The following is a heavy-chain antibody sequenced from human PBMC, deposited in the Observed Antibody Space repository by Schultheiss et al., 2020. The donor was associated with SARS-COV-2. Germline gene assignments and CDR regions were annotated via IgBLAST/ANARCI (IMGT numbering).Heavy chain of an antibody. Sequence: SETLSLTCTVSGGSISSYYWSWIRQPPGKGLEWIGYIYYSGSTNYNPSLKSRVTISVDTSKNQFSLKLSSVAAADTAVYYCARDLRGSSWYEGYWGQGTLVTVSS. D-gene: IGHD6-13*01. CDR3: ARDLRGSSWYEGY. J-gene: IGHJ4*02. CDR1: GGSISSYY. CDR2: IYYSGST. V-gene: IGHV4-59*01.